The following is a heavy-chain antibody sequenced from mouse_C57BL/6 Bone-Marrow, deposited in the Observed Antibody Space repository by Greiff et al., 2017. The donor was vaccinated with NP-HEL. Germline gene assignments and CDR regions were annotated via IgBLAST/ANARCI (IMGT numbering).Heavy chain of an antibody. CDR1: GYTFTDYY. Sequence: EVQLQQSGPVLVKPGASVQMSCKASGYTFTDYYMNWVKQSHGKSLEWIGVINPYNGGTSYNQKFKGKATLTVDMSSSTAYRERNSLTSEDSAVYYCPREQLVPGAYWGQGTTLTVSS. J-gene: IGHJ2*01. V-gene: IGHV1-19*01. CDR2: INPYNGGT. CDR3: PREQLVPGAY. D-gene: IGHD4-1*02.